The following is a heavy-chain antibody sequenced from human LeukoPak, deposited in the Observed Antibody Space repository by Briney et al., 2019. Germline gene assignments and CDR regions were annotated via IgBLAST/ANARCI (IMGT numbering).Heavy chain of an antibody. D-gene: IGHD3-10*01. J-gene: IGHJ4*02. CDR2: INHSGST. CDR3: AREGYYGSGRLTDY. V-gene: IGHV4-34*01. Sequence: PSETLSLTCAVYGGSFSGYYWSWIRQPPGKGLQWIGEINHSGSTNYNPSLKSRVTISVDTSKNQFSLKLSSVTAADTAVYYCAREGYYGSGRLTDYWGQGTLFTVSS. CDR1: GGSFSGYY.